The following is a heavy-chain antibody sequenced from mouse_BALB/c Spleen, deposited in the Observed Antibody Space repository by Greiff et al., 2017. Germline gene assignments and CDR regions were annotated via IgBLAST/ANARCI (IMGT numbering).Heavy chain of an antibody. V-gene: IGHV1S135*01. CDR2: IDPYNGGT. CDR3: ARADRYDGLAFAY. CDR1: GYAFTSYN. J-gene: IGHJ3*01. Sequence: VQLQQSGPELVKPGASVKVSCKASGYAFTSYNMYWVKQSHGKSLEWIGYIDPYNGGTSYNQKFKGKATLTVDKSSSTAYMHLNSLTSEDSAVYYCARADRYDGLAFAYWGQGTLVTVSA. D-gene: IGHD2-14*01.